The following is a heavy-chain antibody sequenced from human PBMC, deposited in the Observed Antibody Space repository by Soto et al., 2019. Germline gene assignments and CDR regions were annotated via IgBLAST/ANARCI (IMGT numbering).Heavy chain of an antibody. D-gene: IGHD4-4*01. Sequence: QVQLVESGGGVVQPGRSLRLSCAASGFSFSHYGMFWVRQAPGKGLEWVAMIWYDGSKTYYADSVKGRLTISRDNSKNTLYLQMDSLSAEDTALYYCARVGTVPVLYYFDSWGQGTLVTVSS. CDR2: IWYDGSKT. CDR1: GFSFSHYG. V-gene: IGHV3-33*01. J-gene: IGHJ4*02. CDR3: ARVGTVPVLYYFDS.